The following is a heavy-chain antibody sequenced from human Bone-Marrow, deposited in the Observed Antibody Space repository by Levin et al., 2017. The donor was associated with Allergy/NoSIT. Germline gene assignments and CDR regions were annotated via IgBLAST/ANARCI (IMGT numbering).Heavy chain of an antibody. CDR2: IKEDGSEK. CDR3: ARDQCRRATLVARWFHP. D-gene: IGHD5-24*01. Sequence: GESLKISCAASGFTFSNSWMSWVRQAPGKGLEWVANIKEDGSEKYYVDSVKGRFTISRDNAKNSLYVQMNSLRAEDTAVYYCARDQCRRATLVARWFHPSGHATLVTVSS. CDR1: GFTFSNSW. V-gene: IGHV3-7*01. J-gene: IGHJ5*02.